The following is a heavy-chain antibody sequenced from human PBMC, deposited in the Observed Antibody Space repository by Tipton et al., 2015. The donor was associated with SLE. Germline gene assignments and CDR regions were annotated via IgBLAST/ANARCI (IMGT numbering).Heavy chain of an antibody. CDR1: GGSISSSSYY. CDR3: ARGLMVRGVKVDY. J-gene: IGHJ4*02. Sequence: TLSLTCTVSGGSISSSSYYWSWIRQPPGKGLEWIGEINHSGSTNYNPSLKSRVTISVDTSKNQFSLKLSSVTAADTAVYYCARGLMVRGVKVDYWGQGTLVTVSS. V-gene: IGHV4-39*07. CDR2: INHSGST. D-gene: IGHD3-10*01.